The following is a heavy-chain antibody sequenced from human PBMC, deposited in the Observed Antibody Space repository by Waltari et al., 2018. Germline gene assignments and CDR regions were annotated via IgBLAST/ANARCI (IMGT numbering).Heavy chain of an antibody. Sequence: QVQLQQWGAGLLKPSETLSLTCAVYGGSFSGYYWSWIRQPPGKGLEWIGEINHRVSTNYTPSLKSRVTISVDTSKNQFSLKLSSVTAADTAVYYCARPRPPYYYDSSGYYYDYWCQGTLVTVSS. V-gene: IGHV4-34*01. D-gene: IGHD3-22*01. CDR3: ARPRPPYYYDSSGYYYDY. J-gene: IGHJ4*02. CDR2: INHRVST. CDR1: GGSFSGYY.